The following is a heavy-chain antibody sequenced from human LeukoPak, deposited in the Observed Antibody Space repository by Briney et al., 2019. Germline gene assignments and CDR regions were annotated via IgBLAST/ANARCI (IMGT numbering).Heavy chain of an antibody. V-gene: IGHV3-7*04. Sequence: GGSLRLSCAASGFTFSGHWMSWVRQAPGKGLEWVANIKQDGSEKSYADSVKGRFTISRDNAKNSLYLQVNSLRADDTAVYYCARGDDYGDYDYWGQGTLVTVSS. CDR2: IKQDGSEK. CDR1: GFTFSGHW. CDR3: ARGDDYGDYDY. D-gene: IGHD4-17*01. J-gene: IGHJ4*02.